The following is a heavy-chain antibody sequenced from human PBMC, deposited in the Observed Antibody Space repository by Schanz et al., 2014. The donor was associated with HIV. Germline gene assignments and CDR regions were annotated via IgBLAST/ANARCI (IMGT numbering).Heavy chain of an antibody. Sequence: QVQLQESGPGLVKPSQTLSLTCTVSGDSISSGGYYWSWIRQHPGKGLEWIGYIYYSGSTYYNPSLKSRVTMSVDTSENHFSLKLSSVTAADTAVYYCARDQFRGAFDIWGQGTMVTVSS. CDR2: IYYSGST. CDR1: GDSISSGGYY. J-gene: IGHJ3*02. V-gene: IGHV4-31*03. CDR3: ARDQFRGAFDI.